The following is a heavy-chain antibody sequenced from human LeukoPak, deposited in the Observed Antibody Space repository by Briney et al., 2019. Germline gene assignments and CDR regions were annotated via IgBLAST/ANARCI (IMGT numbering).Heavy chain of an antibody. CDR2: MYHSGIT. CDR1: GYSIICGYY. Sequence: PTESLFLSCAVSGYSIICGYYWAGIRQPPGKGLEWIVNMYHSGITYYNASLKSRITISVDTSNHQFSLKMKSVNDADTSFCDCAGRYSNSYYDYWGQGTLVSVSS. CDR3: AGRYSNSYYDY. J-gene: IGHJ4*02. V-gene: IGHV4-38-2*01. D-gene: IGHD4-11*01.